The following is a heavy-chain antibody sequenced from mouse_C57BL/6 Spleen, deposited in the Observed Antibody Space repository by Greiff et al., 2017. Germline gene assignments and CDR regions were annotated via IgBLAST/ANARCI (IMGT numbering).Heavy chain of an antibody. V-gene: IGHV1-64*01. CDR3: ARCPTAFGY. J-gene: IGHJ2*01. Sequence: VQLQQPGAELVKPGASVKLSCKASGYSFTSYWMHWVKQRPGQGLEWIGLIHPDSGSTNYNEKLKSKATLTVDKSSSTAYMQLSILTSEYSAVYYGARCPTAFGYWGQGATLTVSS. D-gene: IGHD1-2*01. CDR2: IHPDSGST. CDR1: GYSFTSYW.